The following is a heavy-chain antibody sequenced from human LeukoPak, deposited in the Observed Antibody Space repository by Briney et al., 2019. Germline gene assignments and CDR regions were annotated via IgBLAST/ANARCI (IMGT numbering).Heavy chain of an antibody. CDR2: IYSGGST. V-gene: IGHV3-66*01. D-gene: IGHD5-24*01. CDR3: ARESSGWLQLFDY. CDR1: GFTVSSKY. J-gene: IGHJ4*02. Sequence: PGGSLTLSCAASGFTVSSKYMSWVRQAPGKGLEWVSVIYSGGSTYYADSVKGGFTISRDNSKNTVYLQMNSLRAEDTAVYYCARESSGWLQLFDYWGQGTLVTVSS.